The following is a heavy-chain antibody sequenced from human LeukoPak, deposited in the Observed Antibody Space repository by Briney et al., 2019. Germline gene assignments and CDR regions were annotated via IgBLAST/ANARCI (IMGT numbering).Heavy chain of an antibody. V-gene: IGHV4-61*02. CDR2: IYTSGST. CDR1: GGSISSGSYY. CDR3: ARDSLLPSAMGYYYMDV. Sequence: PSETLSLTCTVSGGSISSGSYYWSWIRQPDGKGLEWIGRIYTSGSTNHNPSLKSRVTISVDTSKNQFSLKLSSVTAADTALYYCARDSLLPSAMGYYYMDVWGKGTTVTVSS. D-gene: IGHD2-2*01. J-gene: IGHJ6*03.